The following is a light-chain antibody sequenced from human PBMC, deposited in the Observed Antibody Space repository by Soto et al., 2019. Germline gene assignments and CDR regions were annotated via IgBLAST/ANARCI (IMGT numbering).Light chain of an antibody. CDR3: QQYNNWPRT. Sequence: EIVMTQSPATLSVSPGERATLSCRASQSISSDVAWYQQKPGQAPRLLIYGASTTATGIPARFGGSGSGTEFTLTISSLQSEDFAVYYCQQYNNWPRTFGQGTKVDIK. CDR1: QSISSD. J-gene: IGKJ1*01. V-gene: IGKV3-15*01. CDR2: GAS.